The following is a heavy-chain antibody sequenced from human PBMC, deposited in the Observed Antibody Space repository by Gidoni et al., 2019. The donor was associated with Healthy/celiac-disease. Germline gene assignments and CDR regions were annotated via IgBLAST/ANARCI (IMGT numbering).Heavy chain of an antibody. CDR2: ISWDGGST. CDR1: GFTFDDYT. V-gene: IGHV3-43*01. CDR3: AKDSSSGYSWFDY. Sequence: EVQLVESGGFVVQPGGSLRLSCAASGFTFDDYTMHWVRQAPGKGLEWVSLISWDGGSTYYADSVKGRFTISRDNSQNSLYLQMNSLRTEDTALYYCAKDSSSGYSWFDYWGQGTLVTVSS. J-gene: IGHJ4*02. D-gene: IGHD3-22*01.